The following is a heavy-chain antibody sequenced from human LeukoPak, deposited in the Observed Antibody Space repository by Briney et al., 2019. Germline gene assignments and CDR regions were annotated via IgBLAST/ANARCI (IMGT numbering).Heavy chain of an antibody. CDR3: ASSYYYDSSGYPAAFDI. CDR2: IYYSGST. Sequence: SETLSLTCTVSGGSISSYYWGWIRQPPGKGLEWIGSIYYSGSTYYNPSLKSRVTISVDTSKNQFSLKLSSVTAADTAVYYCASSYYYDSSGYPAAFDIWGQGTMVTVSS. J-gene: IGHJ3*02. V-gene: IGHV4-39*07. CDR1: GGSISSYY. D-gene: IGHD3-22*01.